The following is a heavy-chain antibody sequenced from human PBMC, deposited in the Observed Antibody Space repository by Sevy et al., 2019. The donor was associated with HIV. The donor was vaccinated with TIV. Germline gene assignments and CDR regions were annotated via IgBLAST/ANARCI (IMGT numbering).Heavy chain of an antibody. V-gene: IGHV3-7*01. D-gene: IGHD6-13*01. J-gene: IGHJ4*02. CDR2: IKQDGSVK. CDR3: VRAIAADGSF. CDR1: GFSLNSYW. Sequence: GGSLRLSCAASGFSLNSYWMSWVRQAPGKGLEWVANIKQDGSVKYYVDSVKGRFTISRDNARNLLYLQMKRLRAEDTALYYCVRAIAADGSFWGQGTLVTVSS.